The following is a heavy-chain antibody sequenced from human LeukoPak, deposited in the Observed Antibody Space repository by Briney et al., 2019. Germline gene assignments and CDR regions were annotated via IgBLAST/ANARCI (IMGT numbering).Heavy chain of an antibody. Sequence: GGSRRLSCAASGFNFSSYEMNWVRQAPGKGLEWVSLIGASGESTYYADSVKGRFTISRDNSKNTLSLQMNSLRVEDTAMYFCAKDIQLSTWGLGTMVTVSS. CDR3: AKDIQLST. V-gene: IGHV3-23*01. CDR1: GFNFSSYE. CDR2: IGASGEST. J-gene: IGHJ3*01. D-gene: IGHD5-24*01.